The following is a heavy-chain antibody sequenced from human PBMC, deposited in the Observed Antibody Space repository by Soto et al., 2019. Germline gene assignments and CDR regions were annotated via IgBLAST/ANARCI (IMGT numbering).Heavy chain of an antibody. CDR2: ISGSGGST. CDR3: AKDDFRDFWSGYKYYYGTDV. Sequence: GGSLRLSCAASGFTFSSYAMSWVRQAPGKGLEWVSAISGSGGSTYYADSVKGRFTISRDNSKNTLYLQMNSLRAEDTAVYYCAKDDFRDFWSGYKYYYGTDVWGQGTTVTVSS. V-gene: IGHV3-23*01. J-gene: IGHJ6*02. CDR1: GFTFSSYA. D-gene: IGHD3-3*01.